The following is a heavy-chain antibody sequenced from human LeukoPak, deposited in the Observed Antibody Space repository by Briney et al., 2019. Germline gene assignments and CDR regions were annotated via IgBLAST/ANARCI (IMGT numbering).Heavy chain of an antibody. J-gene: IGHJ6*02. D-gene: IGHD3-9*01. CDR2: ISSSGSTI. Sequence: PGGSLRLSCVASGFTFSSYEMNWVRQAPGKGLEGVSYISSSGSTIYYADSVKGRFTISRDNAKNSLYLQMNSLRAEDTAVYYCARGSQSEYYDILTVITERYYYYGMDAWGQGTTVTVSS. CDR1: GFTFSSYE. CDR3: ARGSQSEYYDILTVITERYYYYGMDA. V-gene: IGHV3-48*03.